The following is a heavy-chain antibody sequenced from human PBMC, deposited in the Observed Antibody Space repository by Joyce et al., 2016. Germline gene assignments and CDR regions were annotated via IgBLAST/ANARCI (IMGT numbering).Heavy chain of an antibody. J-gene: IGHJ6*02. D-gene: IGHD3-10*01. Sequence: HLQESGPGLVKPSETLSLTCTISGDSFSDTSYYWTWIRQPPGKGLEWLGFIDNSGTTHYHPYLGGRLSISAGAAKKQFSLRLTSVTSADTAVYYCATSLPSRVGGCQFFGMDVWGQGTTVIVS. CDR1: GDSFSDTSYY. CDR2: IDNSGTT. V-gene: IGHV4-61*01. CDR3: ATSLPSRVGGCQFFGMDV.